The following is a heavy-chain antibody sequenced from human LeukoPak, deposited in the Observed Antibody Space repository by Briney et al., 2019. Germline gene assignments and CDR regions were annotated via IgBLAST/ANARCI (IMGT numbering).Heavy chain of an antibody. CDR2: VGDTGAAK. J-gene: IGHJ4*02. V-gene: IGHV3-30*18. Sequence: PGGSLRLSCSGSGFTFSRFGIHWVREAPGKGLEWVAVVGDTGAAKYYADSVRGRFTISRDNSDNTLYLQMNSLSAEDTAVYYCAKEEGWGVNVFDYWGQGTLVTVS. CDR3: AKEEGWGVNVFDY. D-gene: IGHD3-10*01. CDR1: GFTFSRFG.